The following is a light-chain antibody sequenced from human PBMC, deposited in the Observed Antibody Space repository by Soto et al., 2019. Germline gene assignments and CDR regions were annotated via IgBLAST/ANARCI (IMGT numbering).Light chain of an antibody. CDR1: QSVLHRSKRKNY. Sequence: DIVMTQSPDSLAVSLGERTTINCRSSQSVLHRSKRKNYLAWYQQKAGQPPKLLISWASTRESGVPDRFSGSGSRTDFTLTISSLQAEDVAVYYCQQYYTTPWAFGQGTKVDIK. CDR3: QQYYTTPWA. V-gene: IGKV4-1*01. J-gene: IGKJ1*01. CDR2: WAS.